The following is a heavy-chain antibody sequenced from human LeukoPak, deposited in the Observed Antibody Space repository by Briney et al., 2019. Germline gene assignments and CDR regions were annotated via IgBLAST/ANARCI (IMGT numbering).Heavy chain of an antibody. D-gene: IGHD2-2*01. Sequence: PGGSLRLSCAASGFTFSNYAMSWVRQAPGKGLEWVSAISGSASSTYHADSVKGRFTISRDNSMNTLYLQMNSLRPEDTAVYYCAKQGLVPATAGDWGQGTLVTVSS. V-gene: IGHV3-23*01. CDR3: AKQGLVPATAGD. J-gene: IGHJ4*02. CDR1: GFTFSNYA. CDR2: ISGSASST.